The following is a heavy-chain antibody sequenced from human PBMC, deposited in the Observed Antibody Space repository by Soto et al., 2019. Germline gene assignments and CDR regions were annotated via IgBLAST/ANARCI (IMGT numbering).Heavy chain of an antibody. V-gene: IGHV1-69*13. D-gene: IGHD3-3*01. CDR1: RGTFSIYA. Sequence: SLNFSCKPSRGTFSIYAISWVRQPPGQGLEWMGGIIPIFGTANYAQKFQGRVTITADESTSTAYMELSSLRSEDTAVYSCARAGETYYDFWSGAHWFDPWGQGTLVTVSS. J-gene: IGHJ5*02. CDR2: IIPIFGTA. CDR3: ARAGETYYDFWSGAHWFDP.